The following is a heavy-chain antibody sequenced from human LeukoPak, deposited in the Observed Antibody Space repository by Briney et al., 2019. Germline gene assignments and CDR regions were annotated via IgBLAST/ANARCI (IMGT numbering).Heavy chain of an antibody. Sequence: ASVKVSCKVSGYTLTELSMHWVRQAPGKGPEWMGGFDPEDGGTIYAQKFQGRVTMTEDTSTDTAYMELSSLRSEDTAVYYCATRIVVVPAAANLRLYYFDYWGQGTLVTVSS. J-gene: IGHJ4*02. CDR3: ATRIVVVPAAANLRLYYFDY. V-gene: IGHV1-24*01. CDR1: GYTLTELS. CDR2: FDPEDGGT. D-gene: IGHD2-2*01.